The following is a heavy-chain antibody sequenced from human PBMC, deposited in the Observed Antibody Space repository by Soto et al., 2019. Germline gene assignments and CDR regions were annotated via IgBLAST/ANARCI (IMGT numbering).Heavy chain of an antibody. D-gene: IGHD2-21*02. CDR2: INAGNGNT. J-gene: IGHJ6*03. V-gene: IGHV1-3*01. CDR1: GYTFTSYA. CDR3: AIRGEVVTGSPARNYYYYYMDG. Sequence: ASVKVSCKASGYTFTSYAMHWVRQAPGQRLEWMGWINAGNGNTKYSQKFKGRVTVTRDTSASTAYMELSSLRSEDTAEYYCAIRGEVVTGSPARNYYYYYMDGWGQGTTVT.